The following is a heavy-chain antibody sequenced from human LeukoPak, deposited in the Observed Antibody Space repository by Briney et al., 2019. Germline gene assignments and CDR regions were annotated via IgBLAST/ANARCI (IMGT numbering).Heavy chain of an antibody. J-gene: IGHJ1*01. CDR2: ISYDGSNK. CDR3: ALAAAGIRHVQH. V-gene: IGHV3-30*04. D-gene: IGHD6-13*01. Sequence: PGRSLRLSCAASGFTFSSYAMHWVRQAPGKGLEWVAVISYDGSNKYYADSVKGRFTISRDNSKNTLYLQMNSLRAEDTAVYYCALAAAGIRHVQHWGQGTLVTVYS. CDR1: GFTFSSYA.